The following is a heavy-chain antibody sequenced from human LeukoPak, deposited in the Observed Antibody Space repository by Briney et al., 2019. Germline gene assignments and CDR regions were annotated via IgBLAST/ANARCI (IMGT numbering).Heavy chain of an antibody. Sequence: SETLSLTCTVSGGSISSDNYYWGWIRQPPGKGLEWIGSIYYSGTTYYNPSLKSRVTISVDTSKNQFSLSLDSVTAADTAVYYCARDTPLGLANYYFDYWGQGTLVTVSS. CDR2: IYYSGTT. V-gene: IGHV4-39*07. J-gene: IGHJ4*02. D-gene: IGHD3-16*01. CDR1: GGSISSDNYY. CDR3: ARDTPLGLANYYFDY.